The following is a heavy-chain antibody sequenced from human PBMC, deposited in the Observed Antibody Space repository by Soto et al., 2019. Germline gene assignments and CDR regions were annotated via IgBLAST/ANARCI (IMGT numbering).Heavy chain of an antibody. CDR3: ARVVAATAHYFDY. CDR2: FYYSGST. D-gene: IGHD2-15*01. J-gene: IGHJ4*02. CDR1: GGSISTYD. V-gene: IGHV4-59*01. Sequence: SETLSLTCSVSGGSISTYDWSWIRQSPGKGLEWIGCFYYSGSTNYNPSLESRGTISVDTSKNQFSLKLRSVTAADTAVYYCARVVAATAHYFDYWGQGALVTVSS.